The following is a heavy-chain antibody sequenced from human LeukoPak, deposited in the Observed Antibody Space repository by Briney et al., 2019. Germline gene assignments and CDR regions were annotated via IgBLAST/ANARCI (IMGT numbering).Heavy chain of an antibody. Sequence: SETLSLTCTVSGGSISSYYWSWIRQPPGKGLEWIGYIYYSGSTNYNPSLKSRVTISVDTSKNQFSLKLSSVTAADTAVYYCAREGLYSSSWYKAFDIWGQGTMVTVSS. CDR1: GGSISSYY. D-gene: IGHD6-13*01. CDR2: IYYSGST. J-gene: IGHJ3*02. CDR3: AREGLYSSSWYKAFDI. V-gene: IGHV4-59*01.